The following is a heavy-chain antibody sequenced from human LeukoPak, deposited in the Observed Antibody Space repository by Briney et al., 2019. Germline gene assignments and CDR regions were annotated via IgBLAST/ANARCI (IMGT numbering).Heavy chain of an antibody. D-gene: IGHD5-24*01. Sequence: PGGSLRLSCAGSGFTLRRYWMHRVLQAPGKGPGGVSRINCDGSSTSYADSVKVRFTISRDNAKNTLYLQMNSLRAEDTAVYYCARVFEGWLGAFDMWGEGTMVTVPS. CDR2: INCDGSST. CDR1: GFTLRRYW. J-gene: IGHJ3*02. CDR3: ARVFEGWLGAFDM. V-gene: IGHV3-74*01.